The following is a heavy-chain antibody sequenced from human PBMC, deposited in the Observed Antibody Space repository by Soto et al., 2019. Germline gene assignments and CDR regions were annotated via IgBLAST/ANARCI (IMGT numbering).Heavy chain of an antibody. CDR3: AKERSSGWSFDY. D-gene: IGHD6-19*01. V-gene: IGHV3-23*01. CDR1: GVTFTKHFGLTFNNFA. J-gene: IGHJ4*02. Sequence: GGSLRLSCAASGVTFTKHFGLTFNNFAMSWVRQAPGKGLEWVSAISGSGDTTYYADSVKGRFTVSRDNSKNTLYLQMNSLRGEDTAVFYCAKERSSGWSFDYWGQGTLVTVSS. CDR2: ISGSGDTT.